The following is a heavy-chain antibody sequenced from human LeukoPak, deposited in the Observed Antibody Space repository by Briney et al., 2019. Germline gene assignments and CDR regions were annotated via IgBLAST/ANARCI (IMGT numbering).Heavy chain of an antibody. CDR3: ASLGYDFWSGYVLDY. J-gene: IGHJ4*02. Sequence: PSETLSLTCTVSGGSISSYYWSWIRQPPGKGLEWIGEINHSGSTNYNPSLKSRVTISVDTSKNQFSLKLSSVTAADTAVYYCASLGYDFWSGYVLDYWGQGTLVTVSS. V-gene: IGHV4-34*01. D-gene: IGHD3-3*01. CDR2: INHSGST. CDR1: GGSISSYY.